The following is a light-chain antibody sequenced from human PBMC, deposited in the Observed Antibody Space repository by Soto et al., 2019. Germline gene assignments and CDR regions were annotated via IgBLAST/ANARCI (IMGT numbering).Light chain of an antibody. CDR2: KVS. J-gene: IGKJ2*01. CDR1: QNLLYSDGNTY. Sequence: DAVMTQSPLSLPVTLGQPASISCKSSQNLLYSDGNTYLNWFQQRPGQSPRRLIAKVSNRDSEVPERFRGSGSGSDFTLKISRMEAEDVGIYYGMQGTHWPYTFGQGTKLEIK. V-gene: IGKV2-30*01. CDR3: MQGTHWPYT.